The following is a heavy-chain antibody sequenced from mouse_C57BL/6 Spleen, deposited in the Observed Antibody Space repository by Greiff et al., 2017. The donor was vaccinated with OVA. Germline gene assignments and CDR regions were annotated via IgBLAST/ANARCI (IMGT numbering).Heavy chain of an antibody. J-gene: IGHJ3*01. CDR2: ISSGGSYT. D-gene: IGHD3-2*02. Sequence: EVQLLESGGDLVKPGGSLKLSCAASGFTFSSYGMSWVRQTPDKRLEWVATISSGGSYTYYPDSVKGRFTISRDNAKNTLYLQMSSLKSEDTAMYYCARRGGSRSPQAWFAYWGQGTLVTVSA. V-gene: IGHV5-6*01. CDR3: ARRGGSRSPQAWFAY. CDR1: GFTFSSYG.